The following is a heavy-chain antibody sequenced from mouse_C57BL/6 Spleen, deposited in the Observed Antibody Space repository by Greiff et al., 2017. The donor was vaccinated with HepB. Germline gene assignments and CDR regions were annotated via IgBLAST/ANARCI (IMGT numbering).Heavy chain of an antibody. D-gene: IGHD2-2*01. J-gene: IGHJ3*01. V-gene: IGHV14-4*01. CDR3: IIIGYDAFAY. CDR2: IDPENGDT. Sequence: EVQLQQSGAELVRPGASVKLSCTASGFNIKDDYMHWVKQRPEQGLEWIGWIDPENGDTEYASKFQGKATITADTSSNTAYLQLSSLTSEDTAVYYCIIIGYDAFAYWGQGTVVTVSA. CDR1: GFNIKDDY.